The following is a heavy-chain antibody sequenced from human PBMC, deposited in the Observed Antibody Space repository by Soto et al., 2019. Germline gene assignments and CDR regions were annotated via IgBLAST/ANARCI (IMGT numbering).Heavy chain of an antibody. V-gene: IGHV3-30-3*01. CDR2: ISYDGSNK. Sequence: VGSLRLSCAASGFTFSSYAMHWVRQAPGKGLEWVAVISYDGSNKYYADSVKGRFTISRDNSKNTLYLQMNSLRAEDTAMYYCARESQLWFGDLHWGQGTLVTVSS. CDR3: ARESQLWFGDLH. D-gene: IGHD3-10*01. CDR1: GFTFSSYA. J-gene: IGHJ4*02.